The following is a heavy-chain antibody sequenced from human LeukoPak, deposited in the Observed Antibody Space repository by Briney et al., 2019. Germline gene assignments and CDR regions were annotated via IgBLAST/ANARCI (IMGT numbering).Heavy chain of an antibody. D-gene: IGHD1-26*01. V-gene: IGHV4-59*12. Sequence: PSETLSLTCTISRDSISGKYWSWIRQSPGKGLEWIGYIHDSGSTNYNPSLASRVTISVDTSKNQFSLRLTSVTAADTAVYYCTRDHGRSIVLQWGQGTLVTVSS. CDR3: TRDHGRSIVLQ. CDR2: IHDSGST. CDR1: RDSISGKY. J-gene: IGHJ4*02.